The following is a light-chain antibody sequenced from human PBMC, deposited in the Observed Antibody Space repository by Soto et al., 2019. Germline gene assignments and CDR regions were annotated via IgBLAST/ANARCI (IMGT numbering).Light chain of an antibody. Sequence: EMVMTQSPATLSVSPWERSTLSCRASQSVSSKLAWYKKKHGQAPRLIIYAAFTRATGIPARFSGSGSGTEFTLNISSLQSEDFAVYYCQRYNNWPPYTLGQGIKLEI. J-gene: IGKJ2*01. CDR3: QRYNNWPPYT. CDR1: QSVSSK. V-gene: IGKV3-15*01. CDR2: AAF.